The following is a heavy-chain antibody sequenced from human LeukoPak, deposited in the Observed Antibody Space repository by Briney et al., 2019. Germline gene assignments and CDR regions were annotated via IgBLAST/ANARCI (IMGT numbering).Heavy chain of an antibody. CDR2: ISYDGSNK. V-gene: IGHV3-30*18. CDR3: AKDGAGSWFGEAT. Sequence: GRSLRLSCAVSGFTFSSFGMQWVRQAPGKGLEWVALISYDGSNKHYADSVKGRFTISRDNSKNTLYLQMNGLRPEDTAVYYCAKDGAGSWFGEATWGQGPLVTVSS. D-gene: IGHD6-13*01. CDR1: GFTFSSFG. J-gene: IGHJ5*02.